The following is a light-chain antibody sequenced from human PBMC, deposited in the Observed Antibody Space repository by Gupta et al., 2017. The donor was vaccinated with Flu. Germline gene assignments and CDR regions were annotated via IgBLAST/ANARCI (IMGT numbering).Light chain of an antibody. CDR1: QRIRSRF. CDR3: QQYETSPRT. Sequence: MLLTQSPATLSLSPGEVASLSCRTSQRIRSRFLAWYQQRRGQAPTLLTYDVSTRAPGVPDRFSGSASGTDFTLTITGVEPEDSALYFCQQYETSPRTFGQGTKLEVK. V-gene: IGKV3D-20*01. J-gene: IGKJ2*01. CDR2: DVS.